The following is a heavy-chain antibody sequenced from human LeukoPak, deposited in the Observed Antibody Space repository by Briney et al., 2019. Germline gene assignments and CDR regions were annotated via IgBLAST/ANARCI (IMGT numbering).Heavy chain of an antibody. CDR2: IRGSGGST. V-gene: IGHV3-23*01. Sequence: GVSLRLSCVASGFTFSTYGMSWVRQAPGKGLEWVSAIRGSGGSTYYADSVKGRFTISRDNSKNTLYLQMNSLRAEDTAVYYCAKGLPYYFDYWGQGTLVTVSS. J-gene: IGHJ4*02. CDR1: GFTFSTYG. D-gene: IGHD2-15*01. CDR3: AKGLPYYFDY.